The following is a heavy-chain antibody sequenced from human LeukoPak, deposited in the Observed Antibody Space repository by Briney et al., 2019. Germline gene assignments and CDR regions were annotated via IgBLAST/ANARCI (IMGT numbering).Heavy chain of an antibody. V-gene: IGHV4-59*12. CDR2: IYYSGST. CDR1: GGSISGYY. Sequence: SETLSLTCTVSGGSISGYYWSWIRQPPGKGLEWIGYIYYSGSTNYNPSLKSRVTISVDTSKNQFSLKLSSVTAADTAVYYCARLLHDYGDYLAFDIWGQGTMVTVSS. CDR3: ARLLHDYGDYLAFDI. D-gene: IGHD4-17*01. J-gene: IGHJ3*02.